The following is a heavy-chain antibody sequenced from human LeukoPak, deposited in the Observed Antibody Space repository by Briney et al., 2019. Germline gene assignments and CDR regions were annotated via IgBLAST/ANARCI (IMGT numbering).Heavy chain of an antibody. J-gene: IGHJ3*02. V-gene: IGHV3-11*04. CDR3: ARVLRSVLTGTVAFDI. CDR1: GFTFSDYN. CDR2: ITSSGRST. Sequence: GGSVSRTCAASGFTFSDYNMTWIRQAPGKGLEWEWVAYITSSGRSTLYADSVKGRFTISRDNAKNSLYLQMNSLRPEDTAVYYCARVLRSVLTGTVAFDIWGQGTGDSLSS. D-gene: IGHD2-21*02.